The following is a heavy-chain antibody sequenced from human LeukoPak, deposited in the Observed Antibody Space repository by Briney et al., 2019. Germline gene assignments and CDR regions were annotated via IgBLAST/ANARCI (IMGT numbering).Heavy chain of an antibody. D-gene: IGHD3-16*01. CDR2: IYPSDSDT. Sequence: GESLKISCKVSGYSFSSAWIAWVRQMPGKGLEWMGMIYPSDSDTRYSPPFEGQVTISADKSTSTAYLQWSSLKASDTAMYYCAKRLIGGPCDNWGQGTLVTVSS. CDR3: AKRLIGGPCDN. V-gene: IGHV5-51*01. J-gene: IGHJ4*02. CDR1: GYSFSSAW.